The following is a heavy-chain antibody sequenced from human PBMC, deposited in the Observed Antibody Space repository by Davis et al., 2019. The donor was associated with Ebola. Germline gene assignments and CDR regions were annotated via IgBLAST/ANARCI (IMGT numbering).Heavy chain of an antibody. CDR2: IYYSGST. D-gene: IGHD2-15*01. Sequence: ESLKTPCTVSGGSVSSGSYYWRWIRQPPGKVLERIGYIYYSGSTNYNPSLKSRVTISVDTSKNQFSLKLSSVTAADTAVYYCAGDSRYCSGGSCYSWYYYYYGMDVWGQGTTVTVSS. V-gene: IGHV4-61*01. CDR3: AGDSRYCSGGSCYSWYYYYYGMDV. J-gene: IGHJ6*02. CDR1: GGSVSSGSYY.